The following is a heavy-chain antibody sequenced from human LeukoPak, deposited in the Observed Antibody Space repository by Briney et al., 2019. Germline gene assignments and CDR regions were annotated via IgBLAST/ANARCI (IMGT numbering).Heavy chain of an antibody. CDR1: GVSISSYY. V-gene: IGHV4-59*01. J-gene: IGHJ4*02. Sequence: SETLSLTRTVSGVSISSYYWSWIPHPPEKALEWIGYIYYSGSTNYNPSLKSRVTISVDTSKNQFSLNLKSVTAADTAVYYCARGKGYFDYWGQGTLVTVSS. CDR2: IYYSGST. CDR3: ARGKGYFDY.